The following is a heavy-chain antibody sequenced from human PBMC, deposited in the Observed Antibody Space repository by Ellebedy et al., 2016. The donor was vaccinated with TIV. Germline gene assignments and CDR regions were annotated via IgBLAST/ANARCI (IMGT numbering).Heavy chain of an antibody. J-gene: IGHJ4*02. CDR1: GFTFSHAS. Sequence: GESLKISCAASGFTFSHASMSWVRQTPGKGLEWVSVISNSGDTTYADYVKGRFTISRDNSKDTLFLQMNSLRAEDTGVYYCAKLAGISSWYAEYWGQGTLVTVSS. D-gene: IGHD6-13*01. CDR3: AKLAGISSWYAEY. V-gene: IGHV3-23*01. CDR2: ISNSGDTT.